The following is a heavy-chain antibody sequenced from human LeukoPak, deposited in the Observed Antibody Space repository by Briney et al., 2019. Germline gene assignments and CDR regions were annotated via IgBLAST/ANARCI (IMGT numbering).Heavy chain of an antibody. D-gene: IGHD3-22*01. CDR3: ARHRSRDTMIVRDYFDY. J-gene: IGHJ4*02. CDR1: GGSISSYY. V-gene: IGHV4-4*07. CDR2: IYASGST. Sequence: PSETLSLICTVSGGSISSYYWNWIRQPAGKGLEWIGRIYASGSTNYDPSLKSRVAMSVDTSKNQFSLKLSSVTAADTAVYYCARHRSRDTMIVRDYFDYWGQGTPVTVST.